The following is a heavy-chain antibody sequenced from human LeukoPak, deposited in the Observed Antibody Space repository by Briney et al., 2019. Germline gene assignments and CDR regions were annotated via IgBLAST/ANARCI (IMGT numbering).Heavy chain of an antibody. CDR3: ARKKGRLPLWFGELSGWFDP. CDR1: GYSISSGYY. CDR2: FYHSGST. V-gene: IGHV4-38-2*02. J-gene: IGHJ5*02. D-gene: IGHD3-10*01. Sequence: SETLSLTCTVYGYSISSGYYWGWIRQPPGKGLEWIGSFYHSGSTYYNPPRKSRVTISVDTSKNQFSLKLSCVTAADTAVYYCARKKGRLPLWFGELSGWFDPWGQGTLVTVSS.